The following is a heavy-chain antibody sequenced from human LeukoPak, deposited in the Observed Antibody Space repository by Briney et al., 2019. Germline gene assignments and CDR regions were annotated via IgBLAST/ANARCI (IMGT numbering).Heavy chain of an antibody. CDR3: AKGAYVGGSSGYYPI. CDR1: GLTHNSHS. J-gene: IGHJ3*01. Sequence: GGSLRLSCAASGLTHNSHSMTWVRHAPGKGLEWLSSISGSGNSAYYADSVKGRFTISRDKSKSTVSLQMNSLRVEDTAVYYCAKGAYVGGSSGYYPIWGQGTMVTVSS. V-gene: IGHV3-23*01. D-gene: IGHD3-22*01. CDR2: ISGSGNSA.